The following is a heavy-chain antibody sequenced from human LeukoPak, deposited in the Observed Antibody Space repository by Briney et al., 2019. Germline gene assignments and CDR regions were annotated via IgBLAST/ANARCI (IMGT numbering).Heavy chain of an antibody. J-gene: IGHJ6*04. CDR2: IIPIFGTA. CDR3: ARDLGYCSSTSCYGYYYGMDV. D-gene: IGHD2-2*01. CDR1: GGTFSSYA. V-gene: IGHV1-69*13. Sequence: SVKVSWKASGGTFSSYAISWVRQAPGQGLEWMGGIIPIFGTANYAQKFQGRVTITADESTSTAYMELSSLRSEDTAVYYCARDLGYCSSTSCYGYYYGMDVWGKGTTVTVSS.